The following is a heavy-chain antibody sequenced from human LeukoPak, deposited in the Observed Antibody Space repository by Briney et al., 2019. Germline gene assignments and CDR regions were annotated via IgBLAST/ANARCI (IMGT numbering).Heavy chain of an antibody. CDR1: GFTFSNYG. CDR2: IWYDGSSK. Sequence: GGSLRLSCAASGFTFSNYGMHWGRQAPGKGLEWGAVIWYDGSSKYYADSVTGRFTISRDNSKNTLYLQMNSLRAEDTAVYYCATSREYSGYDPGHWGQGTLVTVSS. J-gene: IGHJ4*02. CDR3: ATSREYSGYDPGH. V-gene: IGHV3-33*01. D-gene: IGHD5-12*01.